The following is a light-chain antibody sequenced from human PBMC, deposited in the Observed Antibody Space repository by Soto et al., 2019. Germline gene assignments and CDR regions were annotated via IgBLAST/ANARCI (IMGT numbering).Light chain of an antibody. Sequence: EIVLTQSTATLSLSPGERATLSCRASQSVSTYLAWYQQKPGQAPRLLIYDASNRATGIPARFSGSGSGTDFTITISSLEPEDFAVYYCQQRNSWPLTFGPGTKVDFK. V-gene: IGKV3-11*01. CDR3: QQRNSWPLT. CDR1: QSVSTY. CDR2: DAS. J-gene: IGKJ3*01.